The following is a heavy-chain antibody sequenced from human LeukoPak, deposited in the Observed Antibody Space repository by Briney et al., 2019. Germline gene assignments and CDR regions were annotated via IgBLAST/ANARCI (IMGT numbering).Heavy chain of an antibody. CDR1: GGSISSYY. D-gene: IGHD3/OR15-3a*01. CDR2: IYYSGST. CDR3: ARLRTGYYRRGLTNYWYFDL. V-gene: IGHV4-59*08. Sequence: SETLSLTCTVSGGSISSYYWSWIRQPPGKGLEWIGYIYYSGSTNYNPSLKSRVTISVDTSKNQFSLKLSSVTAADTAVYYCARLRTGYYRRGLTNYWYFDLWGRGTLVTVSS. J-gene: IGHJ2*01.